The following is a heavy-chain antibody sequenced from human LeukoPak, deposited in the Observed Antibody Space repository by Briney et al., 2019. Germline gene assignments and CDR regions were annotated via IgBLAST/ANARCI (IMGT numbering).Heavy chain of an antibody. CDR2: INGDGRNI. CDR3: TRDLMDYDVSTGLHHYYMDV. CDR1: GFTFSSYW. V-gene: IGHV3-74*01. D-gene: IGHD3-9*01. Sequence: GGSLRLSCVASGFTFSSYWMHWVRQDPRKGLVWVSRINGDGRNINYADSVRGRFTISRDNAKNTLYLQMNTLRVDDTAVYYCTRDLMDYDVSTGLHHYYMDVWGQGATVTVSS. J-gene: IGHJ6*02.